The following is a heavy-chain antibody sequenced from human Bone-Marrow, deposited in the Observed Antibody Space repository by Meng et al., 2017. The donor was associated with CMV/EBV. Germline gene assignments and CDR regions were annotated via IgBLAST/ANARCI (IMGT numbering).Heavy chain of an antibody. CDR2: NYWDDDK. CDR3: AHRITYYRGAFDF. D-gene: IGHD3-3*01. V-gene: IGHV2-5*02. Sequence: IPLKSPGPTLMRPTQTLTLTCTSSGFPLSTTGVGVAWIRKPPGKALEWLALNYWDDDKRYSPSLKNRLTITKDTSKNQVILTMTNMDPVDTGTYYCAHRITYYRGAFDFWGQGTLVTVSS. J-gene: IGHJ4*02. CDR1: GFPLSTTGVG.